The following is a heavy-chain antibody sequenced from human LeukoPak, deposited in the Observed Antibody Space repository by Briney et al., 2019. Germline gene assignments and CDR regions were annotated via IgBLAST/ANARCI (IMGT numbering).Heavy chain of an antibody. V-gene: IGHV3-30*02. CDR3: ARDQLMVRDQGPSKLDY. CDR1: GFTFSXXX. Sequence: GFTFSXXXXXWXXXAPGXXXXXXXXXRYDGSNKYYADSVKGRFTISRDNSKNTLYLQMNSLRAEDTAVYYCARDQLMVRDQGPSKLDYWGQGTLVTVSS. D-gene: IGHD3-10*01. CDR2: XRYDGSNK. J-gene: IGHJ4*02.